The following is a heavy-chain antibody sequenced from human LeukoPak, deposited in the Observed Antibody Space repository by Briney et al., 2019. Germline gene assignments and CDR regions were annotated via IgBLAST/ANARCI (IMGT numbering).Heavy chain of an antibody. CDR2: ISSSSSYI. Sequence: GGSLRLSCAASGFTFSSYIMNWVRQAPGKGLEWVSSISSSSSYIYYADSVKGRFTISRDNAKNSLYLQMNSLRAEDTAVYYCARDPPATGTTGFDYWGQGTLVTVSS. J-gene: IGHJ4*02. D-gene: IGHD1-1*01. CDR1: GFTFSSYI. CDR3: ARDPPATGTTGFDY. V-gene: IGHV3-21*01.